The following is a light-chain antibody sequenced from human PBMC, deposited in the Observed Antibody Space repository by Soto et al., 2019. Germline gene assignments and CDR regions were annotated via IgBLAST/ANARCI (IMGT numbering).Light chain of an antibody. CDR2: WAS. CDR1: QSVLYSSSNKNY. Sequence: DIVMTQSPDSLAVSLGERATINCKSSQSVLYSSSNKNYLAWYQQKPGQPPKLLIYWASTRESGVPDRFSGSGSGTDFTLTISSLQAEDVAEYYCQQYYSTPLTFGGGTKVESK. J-gene: IGKJ4*01. CDR3: QQYYSTPLT. V-gene: IGKV4-1*01.